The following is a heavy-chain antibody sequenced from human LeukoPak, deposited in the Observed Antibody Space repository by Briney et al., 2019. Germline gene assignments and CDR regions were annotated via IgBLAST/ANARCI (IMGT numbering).Heavy chain of an antibody. CDR2: INPNSGGT. Sequence: ASVTVSCKASGYTFTGYYMHWVRQAPGQGLEWMGWINPNSGGTNYAQKFQGRVTMTRDTSISTAYMELSRLRSDDTAVYYCARSIVVVVAATPDYWGQGTLVTVSS. CDR3: ARSIVVVVAATPDY. D-gene: IGHD2-15*01. V-gene: IGHV1-2*02. J-gene: IGHJ4*02. CDR1: GYTFTGYY.